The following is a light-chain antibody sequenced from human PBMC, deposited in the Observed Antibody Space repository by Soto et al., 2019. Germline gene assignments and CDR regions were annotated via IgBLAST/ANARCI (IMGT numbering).Light chain of an antibody. Sequence: EIVMTQSPATLSVSPGERATLSCRASQSVTTKLAWYQQKPGQAPRLLIYGASTRAPVVPARFSGSGSGTEFTLTISSLQSEDFAVYFCHQYNDWPVTFGGGTKVEIK. V-gene: IGKV3-15*01. CDR3: HQYNDWPVT. CDR1: QSVTTK. J-gene: IGKJ4*01. CDR2: GAS.